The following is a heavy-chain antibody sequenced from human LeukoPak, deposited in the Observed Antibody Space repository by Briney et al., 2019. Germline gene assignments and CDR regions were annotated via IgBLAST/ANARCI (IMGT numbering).Heavy chain of an antibody. J-gene: IGHJ6*03. V-gene: IGHV4-61*01. D-gene: IGHD3/OR15-3a*01. Sequence: SETLSLTCTVSGGSISSSSYYWSWIRQPPGTGLEWIGYIYYSGSTNYNPSLKSRVTISVDTSKNQFSLKLSSVTAADTAVYYCARGLGYYYYYMDVWGKGTTVTISS. CDR3: ARGLGYYYYYMDV. CDR2: IYYSGST. CDR1: GGSISSSSYY.